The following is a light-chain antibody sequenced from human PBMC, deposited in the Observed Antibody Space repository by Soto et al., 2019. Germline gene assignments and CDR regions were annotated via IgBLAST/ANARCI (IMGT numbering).Light chain of an antibody. V-gene: IGLV2-8*01. Sequence: QSVLTQPPSASGSPGQSVTISCTGTSSDVSGYNYVSWYQQHPGKAPKLMIYEVSKRPSGVPDRFSGSKSGNTASLTVSGLQAEDEAGYYCSSYAGSNNFGVVFGGGTKLTVL. CDR3: SSYAGSNNFGVV. J-gene: IGLJ2*01. CDR2: EVS. CDR1: SSDVSGYNY.